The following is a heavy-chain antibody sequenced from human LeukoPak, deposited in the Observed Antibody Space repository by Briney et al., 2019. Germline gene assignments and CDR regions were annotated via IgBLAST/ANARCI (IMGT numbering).Heavy chain of an antibody. CDR2: IYYSGST. Sequence: SETLSLTCTVSGGSISSSSYYWGWIRQPPGKGLEWIGSIYYSGSTYYNPSLKSRVTISVDTSKNQFSLKLSSVTAADTAVYYCARGVVGATSLSWGQGTLVTVSS. J-gene: IGHJ4*02. CDR1: GGSISSSSYY. D-gene: IGHD1-26*01. V-gene: IGHV4-39*07. CDR3: ARGVVGATSLS.